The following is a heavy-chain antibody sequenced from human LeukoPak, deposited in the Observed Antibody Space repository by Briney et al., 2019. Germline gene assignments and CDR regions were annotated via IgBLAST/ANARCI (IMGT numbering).Heavy chain of an antibody. CDR3: ARDISISWFYS. Sequence: SETLSLTCTVSGASISSDSNYWAWVRQPPGKGLQWIGSIYHTGSTFYNPSLMSRVSISIDSSKNQFSPKLSSVTVADTALYYCARDISISWFYSWGQGTLVSVSS. CDR2: IYHTGST. J-gene: IGHJ5*01. V-gene: IGHV4-39*07. D-gene: IGHD3-3*02. CDR1: GASISSDSNY.